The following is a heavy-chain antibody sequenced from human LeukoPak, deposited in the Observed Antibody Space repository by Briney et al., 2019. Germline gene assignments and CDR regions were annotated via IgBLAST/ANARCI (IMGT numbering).Heavy chain of an antibody. CDR2: ISYDGSKK. J-gene: IGHJ6*02. Sequence: GGSLRLSCVASGFNFDNYAMHWVRQPLGKGLEWVAVISYDGSKKYYADSVKGRFTISRDNSKNTLYLQMNSLRAEDTAVYYCAKDYSDYTPHGMDVWGQGTTVTVSS. D-gene: IGHD3-3*01. V-gene: IGHV3-30*04. CDR1: GFNFDNYA. CDR3: AKDYSDYTPHGMDV.